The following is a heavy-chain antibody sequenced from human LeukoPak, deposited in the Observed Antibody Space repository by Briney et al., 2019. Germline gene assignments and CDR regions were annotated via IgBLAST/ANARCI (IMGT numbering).Heavy chain of an antibody. J-gene: IGHJ4*02. Sequence: SVTVSCKASGGTFSSYAISWVRQAPGQGLEWMGGIIPIFGTANYAQKFQGRVTITADESTSTAYMELSSLRSEDTAVYYCAREWSLRYNWNYVPSDLEYYFDYWGQGTLVTVSS. V-gene: IGHV1-69*01. D-gene: IGHD1-7*01. CDR2: IIPIFGTA. CDR1: GGTFSSYA. CDR3: AREWSLRYNWNYVPSDLEYYFDY.